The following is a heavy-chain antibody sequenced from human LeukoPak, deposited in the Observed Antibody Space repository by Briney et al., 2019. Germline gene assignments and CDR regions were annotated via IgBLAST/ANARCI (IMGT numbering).Heavy chain of an antibody. V-gene: IGHV4-59*01. CDR3: ARVGGTNYYYYGMDV. CDR1: GGSISSYY. D-gene: IGHD1-1*01. J-gene: IGHJ6*02. CDR2: IYDSGST. Sequence: PSQTLSLTCTVSGGSISSYYWSWIRQPPGKGLEWIGYIYDSGSTNYNPSLKSRVTISVDTSKNQFSLKLSSVTAADTAVYYCARVGGTNYYYYGMDVWGQGTTVTVSS.